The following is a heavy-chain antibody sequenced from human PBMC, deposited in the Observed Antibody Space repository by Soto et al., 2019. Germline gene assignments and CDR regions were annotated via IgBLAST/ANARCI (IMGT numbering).Heavy chain of an antibody. CDR2: MNPNSGNT. J-gene: IGHJ4*02. D-gene: IGHD3-3*01. CDR3: AREKSGYYDY. V-gene: IGHV1-8*01. Sequence: QVKLVEAEAEGKKPGASVKVSCTASGYTYTSYDINWMRQATGQGLEWMGWMNPNSGNTGYAQKFQGRVTMTRNTSISTAYMELSSLRSEDTAVYYCAREKSGYYDYWGQGTLVTVSS. CDR1: GYTYTSYD.